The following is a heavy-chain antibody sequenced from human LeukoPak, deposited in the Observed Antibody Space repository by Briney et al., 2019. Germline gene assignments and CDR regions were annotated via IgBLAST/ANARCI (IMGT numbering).Heavy chain of an antibody. D-gene: IGHD3-22*01. V-gene: IGHV1-2*02. Sequence: ASVKVSCKASGYTFTGYYMHWVRQAPGQGLEWMGWINPNSGGTNYAQKFQGRVTMTRDTSISTAYMELSRLRSDDTAVYYCARETDDNSGYYYDYWGQGTLVTVSS. CDR3: ARETDDNSGYYYDY. J-gene: IGHJ4*02. CDR1: GYTFTGYY. CDR2: INPNSGGT.